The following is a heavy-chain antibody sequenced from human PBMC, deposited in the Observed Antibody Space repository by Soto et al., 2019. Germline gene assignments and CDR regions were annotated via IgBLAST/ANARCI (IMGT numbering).Heavy chain of an antibody. D-gene: IGHD3-22*01. J-gene: IGHJ3*02. CDR2: IIPIFGTG. CDR1: GGTFSSYA. Sequence: QVQLVQSGAEVKKPGSSVKVSCKASGGTFSSYAISWVRQAPGQGLEWMGGIIPIFGTGNYAQKFQGRVTITADESTSTAYMELSSLRSEDTAVYYCARRFYYDSSGDQGAFDIWGQGTMVTVSS. CDR3: ARRFYYDSSGDQGAFDI. V-gene: IGHV1-69*01.